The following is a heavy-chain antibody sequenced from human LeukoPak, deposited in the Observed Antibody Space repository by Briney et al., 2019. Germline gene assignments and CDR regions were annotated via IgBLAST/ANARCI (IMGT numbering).Heavy chain of an antibody. CDR1: GYTFTSYG. J-gene: IGHJ4*02. Sequence: ASVKVSCKASGYTFTSYGISWVRQAPGQGLEWMGWISAYNGNTNYAQKLQGRVTMTTDTSTITAYMELRSLRSDDTAVYYCARTIGTYSSSWYDYWGQGTLVTVSS. V-gene: IGHV1-18*01. D-gene: IGHD6-13*01. CDR3: ARTIGTYSSSWYDY. CDR2: ISAYNGNT.